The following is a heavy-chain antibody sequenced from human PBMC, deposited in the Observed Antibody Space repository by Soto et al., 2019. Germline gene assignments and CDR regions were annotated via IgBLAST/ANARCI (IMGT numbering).Heavy chain of an antibody. CDR1: GGSISSYY. CDR2: IYYSGST. V-gene: IGHV4-59*01. D-gene: IGHD3-3*01. CDR3: AQGPGYDFWSGYYGVIGY. J-gene: IGHJ4*02. Sequence: QVQLQESGPGLVKPSETLSLTCTVSGGSISSYYWSWIRQPPGKGLEWIGYIYYSGSTNYNPSLKSRITISVDTSKNQFSLKLSSVTAADTSVYYCAQGPGYDFWSGYYGVIGYWGQGTLVTVSS.